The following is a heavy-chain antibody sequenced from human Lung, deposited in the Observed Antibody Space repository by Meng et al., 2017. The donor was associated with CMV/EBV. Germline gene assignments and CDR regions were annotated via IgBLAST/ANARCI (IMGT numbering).Heavy chain of an antibody. CDR3: ARISMIRGIIITGWFDP. J-gene: IGHJ5*02. D-gene: IGHD3-10*01. Sequence: ASVKVSXKAYGYSFNSYIISWVRQAPGQGLEWMGWVNSYTGDTDYAQQFQERITMTTDTSTTTVYMELRSLRTDDTAAYYCARISMIRGIIITGWFDPWCKETLVTVSS. CDR1: GYSFNSYI. CDR2: VNSYTGDT. V-gene: IGHV1-18*04.